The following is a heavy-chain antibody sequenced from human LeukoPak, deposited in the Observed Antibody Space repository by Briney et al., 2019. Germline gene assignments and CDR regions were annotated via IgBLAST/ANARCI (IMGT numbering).Heavy chain of an antibody. CDR1: GYTFTNYD. J-gene: IGHJ4*02. CDR2: INPNSGDT. D-gene: IGHD3-22*01. V-gene: IGHV1-2*06. Sequence: ASVKVSCKASGYTFTNYDINWVRQATGQGLEWMGRINPNSGDTNFAQKFQGRVTMTRDTSISTAYMELTRLRSDDTAVYYCARDSSGPLYYFDYWGQGTLVTVSS. CDR3: ARDSSGPLYYFDY.